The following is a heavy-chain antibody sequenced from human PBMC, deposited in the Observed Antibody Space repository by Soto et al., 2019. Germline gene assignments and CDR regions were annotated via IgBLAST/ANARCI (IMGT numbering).Heavy chain of an antibody. Sequence: QVQLVQSGAEVKKPGSSVKVSCKASGGTFSSYAISWVRQAPGQGLEWMGGIIPIFGTANYAQRFQGRVTITADESTSTAYMELSSLRSEDTAVYYCARAWSQIVVVVAATHRHYYYGMDVWGQGTTVTVSS. CDR2: IIPIFGTA. CDR3: ARAWSQIVVVVAATHRHYYYGMDV. CDR1: GGTFSSYA. J-gene: IGHJ6*02. V-gene: IGHV1-69*01. D-gene: IGHD2-15*01.